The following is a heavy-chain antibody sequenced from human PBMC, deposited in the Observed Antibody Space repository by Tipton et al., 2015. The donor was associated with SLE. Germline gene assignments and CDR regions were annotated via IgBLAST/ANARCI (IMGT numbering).Heavy chain of an antibody. D-gene: IGHD4-11*01. CDR3: AREGGRTVTIDY. CDR2: INPDISGT. CDR1: GYTFATYG. J-gene: IGHJ4*02. Sequence: QLVQSGDEVKKPGASVKLSCKASGYTFATYGISWVRQAPGQGLEWMGWINPDISGTNYAQKFQGRVTMTRDMSISTAYMELTRLTSDDTAVYYCAREGGRTVTIDYWGQGTLVTVSS. V-gene: IGHV1-2*02.